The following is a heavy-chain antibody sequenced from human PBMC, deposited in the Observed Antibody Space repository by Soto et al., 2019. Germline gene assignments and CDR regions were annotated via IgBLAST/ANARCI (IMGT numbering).Heavy chain of an antibody. J-gene: IGHJ5*02. CDR2: IYYGGST. CDR1: GGSISSGDYS. Sequence: SETLSLTCAVSGGSISSGDYSWNWIRQPPGKGLEWIGYIYYGGSTYYNPSLKSRVTISVDTSKNQFSLKLSSVTAADTAVYYCASPKIAFYNWFDPWGQGTLVTVSS. CDR3: ASPKIAFYNWFDP. V-gene: IGHV4-30-2*03. D-gene: IGHD3-3*02.